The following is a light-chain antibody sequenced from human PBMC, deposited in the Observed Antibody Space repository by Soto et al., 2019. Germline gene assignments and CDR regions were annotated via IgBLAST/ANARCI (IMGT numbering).Light chain of an antibody. Sequence: EIVMTQSPATLSVSPGERATLSCGASQSVRSNYLSWYQQKPGQAPRLLIYGASTRATGFPARFSGSGSGTEFTLTISSLQSEDFAVYYCQQYSSWPLTFGGGTKV. CDR1: QSVRSN. V-gene: IGKV3-15*01. CDR3: QQYSSWPLT. J-gene: IGKJ4*01. CDR2: GAS.